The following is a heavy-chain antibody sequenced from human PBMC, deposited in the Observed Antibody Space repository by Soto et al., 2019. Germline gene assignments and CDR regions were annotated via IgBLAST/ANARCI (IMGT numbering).Heavy chain of an antibody. CDR3: AKGVETGYCSSTSCYPHFYGVDV. CDR1: VFSFISYG. D-gene: IGHD2-2*01. Sequence: GRSLRLSCAPYVFSFISYGIHWVRQAPGKGLEWVAVISYDGSNKYYADSVKGRFTISRDNSKNTLSLQMYSLRPEDTAIYYCAKGVETGYCSSTSCYPHFYGVDVWGQGTTVTVSS. J-gene: IGHJ6*02. CDR2: ISYDGSNK. V-gene: IGHV3-30*18.